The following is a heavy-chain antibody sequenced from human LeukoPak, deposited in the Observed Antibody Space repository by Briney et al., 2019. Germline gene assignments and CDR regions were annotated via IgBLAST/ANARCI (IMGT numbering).Heavy chain of an antibody. D-gene: IGHD3-10*01. CDR2: IYPVDSNT. J-gene: IGHJ6*04. CDR3: ARRGTYGSAWDV. CDR1: GYIFPTYW. V-gene: IGHV5-51*01. Sequence: GESLKISCKGSGYIFPTYWIGWVRQMPGEGLEWMGIIYPVDSNTRYSPSFQGQVTMSADKSINTAYLQWNSLKASDTAMYYCARRGTYGSAWDVWGKGTSVTVSS.